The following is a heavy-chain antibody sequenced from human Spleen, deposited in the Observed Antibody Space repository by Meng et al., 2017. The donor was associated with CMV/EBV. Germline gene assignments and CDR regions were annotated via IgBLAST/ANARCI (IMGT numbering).Heavy chain of an antibody. Sequence: GGSLRLSCAASGFSFSDYSMNWVRQVPGKRMEWLAYVSSPVSSTVDYADSVEGRFTISKDNAQNSVILQMNSLRPEDTAIYYCAKGLNSELNYYYYGMDVWGQGTTVTVSS. D-gene: IGHD1-7*01. CDR1: GFSFSDYS. J-gene: IGHJ6*02. V-gene: IGHV3-48*03. CDR3: AKGLNSELNYYYYGMDV. CDR2: VSSPVSST.